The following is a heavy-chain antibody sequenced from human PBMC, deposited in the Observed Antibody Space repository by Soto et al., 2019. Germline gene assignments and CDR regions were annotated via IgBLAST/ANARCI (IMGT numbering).Heavy chain of an antibody. V-gene: IGHV4-59*01. D-gene: IGHD3-16*01. Sequence: PSETLSLTCTVSGFSFSGYYWSWVRQAPGKGLEWVGYVYNNGGTNYNPSLKSRVSISLDTSKKQLSLELTSVTAADTAVYYCARGGAPYNWFDPWGQGTLVTVSS. J-gene: IGHJ5*02. CDR2: VYNNGGT. CDR3: ARGGAPYNWFDP. CDR1: GFSFSGYY.